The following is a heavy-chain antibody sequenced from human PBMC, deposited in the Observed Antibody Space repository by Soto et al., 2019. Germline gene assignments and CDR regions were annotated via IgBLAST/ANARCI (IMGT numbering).Heavy chain of an antibody. CDR2: IWYDGSNK. V-gene: IGHV3-33*01. J-gene: IGHJ4*02. Sequence: QVQLVESGGGVVQPGRSLRLSCAASGFTFSSYGMHWVRQAPGKGLEWVAVIWYDGSNKYYADSVKGRFTISRDNSKNTLYLQMNSLRAEDTAVYYCAGEDRHGDYAGFDYWGQGTLVTVSS. CDR3: AGEDRHGDYAGFDY. D-gene: IGHD4-17*01. CDR1: GFTFSSYG.